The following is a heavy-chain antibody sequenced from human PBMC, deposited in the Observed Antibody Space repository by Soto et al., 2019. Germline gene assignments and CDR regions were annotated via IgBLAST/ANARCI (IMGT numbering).Heavy chain of an antibody. J-gene: IGHJ6*02. CDR3: ARDLGLRLGEFGYYGMDV. V-gene: IGHV3-74*01. CDR1: GFTVSNNY. Sequence: PGGSLRLSCAAAGFTVSNNYMSWVRQAPGKGLVWISRINDQGGSPTYADSVKGRFTISRDNAKNSLYLQMNSLRAEDTAVYYCARDLGLRLGEFGYYGMDVWGQGTTVTVSS. CDR2: INDQGGSP. D-gene: IGHD3-16*01.